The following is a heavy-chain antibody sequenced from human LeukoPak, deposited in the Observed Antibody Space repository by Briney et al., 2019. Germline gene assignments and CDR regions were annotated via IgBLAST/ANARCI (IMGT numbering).Heavy chain of an antibody. CDR2: IYCSGST. V-gene: IGHV4-59*01. J-gene: IGHJ3*02. CDR3: AKVKQQLAPYDAFDI. Sequence: KPSETLSLTCTVSGGSISSYYWSWIRQPPGKGLEWIGYIYCSGSTNYNPSLKSRVTISVDTSKNQFSLKLSSVTAADTAVYYCAKVKQQLAPYDAFDIWGQGTTVTVSS. D-gene: IGHD6-13*01. CDR1: GGSISSYY.